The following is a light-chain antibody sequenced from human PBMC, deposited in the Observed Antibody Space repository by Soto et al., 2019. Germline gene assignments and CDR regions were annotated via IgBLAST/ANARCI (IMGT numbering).Light chain of an antibody. J-gene: IGKJ5*01. Sequence: DIPMTQSPSTLSASVGDRVTITCRASQSISGWLAWYQQKPGKAPKLMMYDASSLRSGVPSRFSGSGSGTDFTLTISSLQSEDFAVYYCQQLNYWPRITLGQGTRLEIK. CDR1: QSISGW. V-gene: IGKV1-5*01. CDR3: QQLNYWPRIT. CDR2: DAS.